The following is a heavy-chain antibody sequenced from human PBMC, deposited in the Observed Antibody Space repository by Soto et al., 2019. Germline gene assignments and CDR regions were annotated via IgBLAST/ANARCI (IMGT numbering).Heavy chain of an antibody. CDR3: AILGTYYFDNSDNYFDF. CDR1: GYTLTRYS. Sequence: ASVKVSCKASGYTLTRYSIHWVRQAPGQRLEWMGWISAGNGNTKFSQKFQGRVTITRDTSASTAYMELRGLRSEDTAVYYCAILGTYYFDNSDNYFDFWG. D-gene: IGHD3-22*01. V-gene: IGHV1-3*01. CDR2: ISAGNGNT. J-gene: IGHJ4*01.